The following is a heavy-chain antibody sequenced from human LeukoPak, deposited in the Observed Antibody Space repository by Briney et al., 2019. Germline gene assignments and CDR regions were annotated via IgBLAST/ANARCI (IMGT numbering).Heavy chain of an antibody. Sequence: GGSLRLSCAASGFTFSSYSMNWVRRAPGKGLEWVSSISSSSSYIYYADSVKGRFTISRDNAKNSLYLQMNSLRAEDTAVYYCARDLPQEPDIVVVPAAIEEYYYYYMDVWGKGTTVTVSS. CDR2: ISSSSSYI. D-gene: IGHD2-2*02. CDR3: ARDLPQEPDIVVVPAAIEEYYYYYMDV. CDR1: GFTFSSYS. J-gene: IGHJ6*03. V-gene: IGHV3-21*01.